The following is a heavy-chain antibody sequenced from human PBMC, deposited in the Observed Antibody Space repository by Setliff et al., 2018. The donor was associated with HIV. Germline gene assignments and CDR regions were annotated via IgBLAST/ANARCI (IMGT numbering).Heavy chain of an antibody. J-gene: IGHJ6*03. CDR2: ILPMFGTT. CDR3: ARSDPTPSLDYYYYMDV. V-gene: IGHV1-69*08. Sequence: GASVKVSCKASGVTFSKSIINWVRQAPGQGPEWMGRILPMFGTTNYAQEFQGRVTITADKSTSTAFMEISSLRSDDTAVYYCARSDPTPSLDYYYYMDVWGKGTKVTVSS. CDR1: GVTFSKSI. D-gene: IGHD2-21*02.